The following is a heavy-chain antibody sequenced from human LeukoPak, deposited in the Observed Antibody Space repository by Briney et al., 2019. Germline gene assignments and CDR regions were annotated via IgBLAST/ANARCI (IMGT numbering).Heavy chain of an antibody. D-gene: IGHD5-18*01. CDR1: GYTFTSYY. Sequence: ASVKVSCKASGYTFTSYYMHWVRQAPGQGLEWMGIINPSGGSTSYAQKFQGRVTMTRDTSTSTVYMELSSLRSEDTVVYYCARGKYSHTSEYNWFDPWGQGTLVTVSS. CDR3: ARGKYSHTSEYNWFDP. V-gene: IGHV1-46*01. J-gene: IGHJ5*02. CDR2: INPSGGST.